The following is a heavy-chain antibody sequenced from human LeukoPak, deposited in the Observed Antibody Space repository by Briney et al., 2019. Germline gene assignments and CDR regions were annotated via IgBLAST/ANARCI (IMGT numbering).Heavy chain of an antibody. CDR2: ISWNVDAT. Sequence: PGGSLRLSCAASGFSYEDFAMAWVRHGPGKGLEWVAGISWNVDATAYAGSVKGRLIISRDNARKSMYLQMNSLRVEDTAVSYCPKGSTTRYLDWLSRPGGDFDFWGGGILVTVS. CDR1: GFSYEDFA. D-gene: IGHD3-9*01. J-gene: IGHJ4*02. CDR3: PKGSTTRYLDWLSRPGGDFDF. V-gene: IGHV3-9*01.